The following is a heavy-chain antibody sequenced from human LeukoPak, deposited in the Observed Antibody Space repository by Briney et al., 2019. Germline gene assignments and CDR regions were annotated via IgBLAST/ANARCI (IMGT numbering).Heavy chain of an antibody. CDR1: GGSISSGNYY. CDR2: IYTSGST. Sequence: PSETLSLTCTVSGGSISSGNYYWSWVRQPAGKGLEWIGRIYTSGSTNYNPSLKSRVTMSVDTSKNQFSLKLSSVTAADTAVYYCARENVNSSGWYPFYYMDVWGKGTTVTVSS. CDR3: ARENVNSSGWYPFYYMDV. D-gene: IGHD6-19*01. J-gene: IGHJ6*03. V-gene: IGHV4-61*02.